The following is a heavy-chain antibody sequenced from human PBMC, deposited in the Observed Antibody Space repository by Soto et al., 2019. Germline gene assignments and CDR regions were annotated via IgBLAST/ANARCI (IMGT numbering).Heavy chain of an antibody. CDR2: IIPIFGTA. V-gene: IGHV1-69*13. CDR1: GGTFSNYA. Sequence: SVKFSCKASGGTFSNYAISWVRQATGQGLEWMGGIIPIFGTANYAQKFQGRVTITADESTSTAYMELSSLRSEDTAVYYCARDKDYYGSGSYYKTAYWGQGTLVTVSS. CDR3: ARDKDYYGSGSYYKTAY. D-gene: IGHD3-10*01. J-gene: IGHJ4*02.